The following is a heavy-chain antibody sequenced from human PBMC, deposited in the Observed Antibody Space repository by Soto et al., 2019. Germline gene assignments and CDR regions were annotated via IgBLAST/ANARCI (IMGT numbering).Heavy chain of an antibody. CDR2: IYSGGST. Sequence: PGGSLRLSSTASGFNVISNYMSWVRQATGKGLEWVSVIYSGGSTYYADSVKGRFTISRDNSKNTLYLQMNSLRAEDTAVYYCALCLLRGSSWYTSYYYYGMDVWGQGTTVTVSS. CDR3: ALCLLRGSSWYTSYYYYGMDV. CDR1: GFNVISNY. J-gene: IGHJ6*02. D-gene: IGHD6-13*01. V-gene: IGHV3-66*01.